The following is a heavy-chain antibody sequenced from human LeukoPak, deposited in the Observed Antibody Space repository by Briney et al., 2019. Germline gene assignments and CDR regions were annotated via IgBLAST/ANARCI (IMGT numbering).Heavy chain of an antibody. CDR3: ARRRETTVVTPADY. Sequence: SETLSLTCTVSGGSISSYYWSWIRQPPGKGLEWVGYIYYSGSTNYNPSLKSRVTISVDTSKNQFSLKLSSVTAADTAVYYCARRRETTVVTPADYWGQGTLVTVSS. CDR2: IYYSGST. D-gene: IGHD4-23*01. CDR1: GGSISSYY. J-gene: IGHJ4*02. V-gene: IGHV4-59*12.